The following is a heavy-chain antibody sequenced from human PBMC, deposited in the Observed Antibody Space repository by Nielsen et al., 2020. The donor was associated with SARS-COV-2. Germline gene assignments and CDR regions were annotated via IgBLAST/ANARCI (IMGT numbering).Heavy chain of an antibody. Sequence: GESLKISCAASGFTFSNYWMTWIRQAPGKGLEWVAHLNPDGSDKYYVDSVKGRFTISRDNAKRYLYVKMNSLRAEDTAVYYCVCEALNYWGQGALVTVSS. CDR2: LNPDGSDK. CDR3: VCEALNY. D-gene: IGHD5-24*01. V-gene: IGHV3-7*01. CDR1: GFTFSNYW. J-gene: IGHJ4*02.